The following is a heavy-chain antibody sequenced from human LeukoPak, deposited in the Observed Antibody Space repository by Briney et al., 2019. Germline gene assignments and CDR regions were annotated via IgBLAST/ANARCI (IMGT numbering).Heavy chain of an antibody. J-gene: IGHJ4*02. CDR2: ISGSGGTT. CDR1: GFTFTSYA. Sequence: GGSLRLSCAVSGFTFTSYAMSWVRQAPGKGLEWVSTISGSGGTTYYADSVKGRFTISRDTSKNTLYLQMNSLRAEDTALYYCAKSYCGGDCYRSRFDYWGQGTLVTVSS. CDR3: AKSYCGGDCYRSRFDY. D-gene: IGHD2-21*02. V-gene: IGHV3-23*01.